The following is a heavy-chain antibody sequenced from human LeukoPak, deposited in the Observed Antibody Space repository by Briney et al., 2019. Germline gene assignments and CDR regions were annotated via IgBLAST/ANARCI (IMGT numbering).Heavy chain of an antibody. CDR1: GGSISSYY. D-gene: IGHD4-11*01. Sequence: SETLSLTCTVSGGSISSYYWSWIRQPPGKGLEWIGYIYYSGSTNYDPSLKSRVTISVDTSKNQFSLKLSSVTAADTAVYYCARDTTGLNWFDPWGQGTLVTVSS. V-gene: IGHV4-59*01. CDR2: IYYSGST. J-gene: IGHJ5*02. CDR3: ARDTTGLNWFDP.